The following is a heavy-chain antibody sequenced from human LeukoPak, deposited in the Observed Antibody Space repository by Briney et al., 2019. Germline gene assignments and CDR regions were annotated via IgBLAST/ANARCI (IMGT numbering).Heavy chain of an antibody. CDR3: ARGSLYSFDY. CDR1: GDSVSSNSVA. J-gene: IGHJ4*02. D-gene: IGHD2-15*01. V-gene: IGHV6-1*01. Sequence: SQTLSLTFAISGDSVSSNSVAWNWIRQSPSRGLEWLGRTYSRSKWNNDYAVFVKSRITINPDTSKNQFSLQLNSVTPEDTAVYYCARGSLYSFDYWGQGTLVTVSS. CDR2: TYSRSKWNN.